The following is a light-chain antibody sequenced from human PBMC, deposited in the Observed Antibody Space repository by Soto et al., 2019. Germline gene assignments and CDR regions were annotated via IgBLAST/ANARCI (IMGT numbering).Light chain of an antibody. J-gene: IGKJ4*01. CDR3: QQRSNWPLT. V-gene: IGKV3-11*01. CDR1: QSVSSY. Sequence: EIVLTQSPATLSLSPGERATLSCRASQSVSSYLAWYQQKPGQAPRLLTYDASNRVTGIPARFSGSGSGTDFTLTISSLEPEAFAVYYCQQRSNWPLTFCGGTKVEIK. CDR2: DAS.